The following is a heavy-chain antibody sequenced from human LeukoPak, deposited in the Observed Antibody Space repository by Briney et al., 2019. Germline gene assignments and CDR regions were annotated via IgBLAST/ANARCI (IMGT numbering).Heavy chain of an antibody. J-gene: IGHJ6*03. D-gene: IGHD2-21*01. CDR2: ISSSSSYI. V-gene: IGHV3-21*01. Sequence: GGSLRLSCAASGFTFSSYSMNWVRQAPGKGLEWVSSISSSSSYIYYADSVKGRFTISRDNAKNSLYLQMNSPRAEDTAVYYCARDESDGYYYYMDVWGKGTTVTVSS. CDR3: ARDESDGYYYYMDV. CDR1: GFTFSSYS.